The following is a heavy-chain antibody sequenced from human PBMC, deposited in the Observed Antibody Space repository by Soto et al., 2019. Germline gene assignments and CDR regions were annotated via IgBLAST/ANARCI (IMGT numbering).Heavy chain of an antibody. Sequence: PGESLKISCQASGYSFSTYWIGGVRQMPGKGLEWMGFIYPGDSDTRYSPSFQGQVTISVDKSTSTTYLQWSSLKASDTAIYYCARRVQQLVRGWFDPWGQGTQVTVSS. CDR2: IYPGDSDT. CDR1: GYSFSTYW. J-gene: IGHJ5*02. V-gene: IGHV5-51*01. D-gene: IGHD6-6*01. CDR3: ARRVQQLVRGWFDP.